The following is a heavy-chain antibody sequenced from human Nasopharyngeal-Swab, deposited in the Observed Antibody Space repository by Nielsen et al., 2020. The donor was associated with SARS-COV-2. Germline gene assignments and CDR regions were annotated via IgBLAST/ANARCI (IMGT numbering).Heavy chain of an antibody. J-gene: IGHJ4*02. CDR1: GGSISSSSYY. CDR3: ARDSPYYDFWRGLGPFDY. D-gene: IGHD3-3*01. Sequence: SETLSLTCTVSGGSISSSSYYWGWIRQPPGKGLEWIGSIYYSGSTYYNPSLKSRVTISVDTSKNQFSLKLSSVTAADTAVYYCARDSPYYDFWRGLGPFDYWGQGTLVTVSS. CDR2: IYYSGST. V-gene: IGHV4-39*07.